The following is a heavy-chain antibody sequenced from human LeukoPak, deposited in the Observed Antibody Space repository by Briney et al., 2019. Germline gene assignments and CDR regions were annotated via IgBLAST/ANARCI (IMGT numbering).Heavy chain of an antibody. CDR1: GFTFSSYA. D-gene: IGHD3-3*01. CDR2: ISGSGGST. J-gene: IGHJ4*02. Sequence: QPGGSLRLSCAASGFTFSSYAMSWVRQAPGKGLEWVSAISGSGGSTYYADSVKGRFTISRDNSKNTLYLQMNSLRAEDTAVYYCATHLGDFGVVHMYYFDNWGQGTLVTVSS. CDR3: ATHLGDFGVVHMYYFDN. V-gene: IGHV3-23*01.